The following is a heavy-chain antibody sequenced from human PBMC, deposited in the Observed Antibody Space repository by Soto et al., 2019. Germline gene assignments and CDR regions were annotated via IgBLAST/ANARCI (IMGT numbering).Heavy chain of an antibody. J-gene: IGHJ6*02. CDR3: AHDGPAYGMDV. CDR2: IYYSGST. CDR1: GGSISSGGYY. V-gene: IGHV4-31*03. D-gene: IGHD3-16*01. Sequence: SETLSLTCTVSGGSISSGGYYWSWIRQHPGKGLEWIGYIYYSGSTYYNPSLKSRVAISVDTSKNQFCLKLSSVTAADTAVYYCAHDGPAYGMDVWGQGTTVTVSS.